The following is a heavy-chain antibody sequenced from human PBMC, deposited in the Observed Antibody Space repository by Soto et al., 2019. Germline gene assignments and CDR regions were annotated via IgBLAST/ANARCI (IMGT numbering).Heavy chain of an antibody. CDR1: GYSFTNND. CDR2: MNPGSGDT. V-gene: IGHV1-8*01. CDR3: VRMKTLRSLKFFDP. Sequence: ALVKVSCKASGYSFTNNDVSWVRQATGQGLEWMGWMNPGSGDTGYAQKFQGRVTMTRDISIATASMELISLSSYNTAICYCVRMKTLRSLKFFDPWGQGTLVTVSS. J-gene: IGHJ5*02. D-gene: IGHD3-16*02.